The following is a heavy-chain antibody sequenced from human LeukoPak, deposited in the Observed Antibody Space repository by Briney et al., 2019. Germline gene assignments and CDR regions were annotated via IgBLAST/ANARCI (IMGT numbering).Heavy chain of an antibody. V-gene: IGHV3-7*01. Sequence: GGSLRLSCAASGFNLGAFWMSWVRQAPGKGLEWVANIKQDGSTKFYVDSVKGRFTISRDNAKNSLYLQMNSLRADDTAIYFCARDEGYCDGISCPGDLWGQGTLVTVSP. J-gene: IGHJ4*02. CDR1: GFNLGAFW. CDR3: ARDEGYCDGISCPGDL. CDR2: IKQDGSTK. D-gene: IGHD2-15*01.